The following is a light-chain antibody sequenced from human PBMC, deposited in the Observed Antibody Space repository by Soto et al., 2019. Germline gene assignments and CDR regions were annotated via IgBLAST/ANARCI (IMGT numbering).Light chain of an antibody. J-gene: IGKJ5*01. CDR3: QQYYSTPPYT. Sequence: DIVMTQSPDSLAVSLGERATINCKSSQSVLYSSNNKNYLAWYQQKPGQPPKLLIYWASTRESGVPDRFSGSGSGTDFTLTISSLQAEDVAVYYCQQYYSTPPYTFGQGTRLEI. CDR2: WAS. CDR1: QSVLYSSNNKNY. V-gene: IGKV4-1*01.